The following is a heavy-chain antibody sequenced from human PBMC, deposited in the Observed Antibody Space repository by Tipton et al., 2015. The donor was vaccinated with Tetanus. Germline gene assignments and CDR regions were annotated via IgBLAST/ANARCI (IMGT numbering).Heavy chain of an antibody. CDR2: IIPIFGPP. CDR1: GGSFSTYF. CDR3: ARKWDIVAVSAANYYGLDV. J-gene: IGHJ6*02. Sequence: QVQLVQSGAEVKKPGSSVKVSCKTSGGSFSTYFTSWVRQAPGQGLEWMGGIIPIFGPPNYAQKFQGRVTITADKSTSTAYMELTNLTSEDTAVYYCARKWDIVAVSAANYYGLDVWGQGTTVTVSS. V-gene: IGHV1-69*06. D-gene: IGHD2-2*01.